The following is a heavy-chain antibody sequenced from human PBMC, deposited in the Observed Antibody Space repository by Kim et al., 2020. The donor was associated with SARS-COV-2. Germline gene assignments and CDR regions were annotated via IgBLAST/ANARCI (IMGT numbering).Heavy chain of an antibody. CDR2: IKNRRNADTV. J-gene: IGHJ4*02. CDR1: GFTFSDHY. Sequence: GGSLRLSCAASGFTFSDHYMHWFRQAPGKGLEWVGRIKNRRNADTVEYAASVQGRFSISRDDSKNLLYLQLTSLKSDDTAIYYCLRTYYVLRIYHPGDYWGQGTLVTVSS. V-gene: IGHV3-72*01. D-gene: IGHD3-10*02. CDR3: LRTYYVLRIYHPGDY.